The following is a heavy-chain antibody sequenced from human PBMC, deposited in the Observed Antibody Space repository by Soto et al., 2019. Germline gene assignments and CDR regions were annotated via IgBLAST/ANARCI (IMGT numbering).Heavy chain of an antibody. CDR1: GGSISSSSYY. J-gene: IGHJ3*02. V-gene: IGHV4-39*01. D-gene: IGHD1-26*01. Sequence: SETLSLTCTVSGGSISSSSYYWGWIRQPPGKGLEWIGSFYSGGYTYYNPSLKSRVTISVDTSKNQFSLKLSSVTAADTAVYYCARYGGSDAAFDIWGQGTMVTVSS. CDR3: ARYGGSDAAFDI. CDR2: FYSGGYT.